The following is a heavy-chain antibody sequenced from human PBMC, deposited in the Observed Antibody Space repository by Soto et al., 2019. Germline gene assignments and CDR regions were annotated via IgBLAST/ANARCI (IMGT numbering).Heavy chain of an antibody. Sequence: QVQLVESGGGVVQPGRSLRLSCAASGFTFSSYGMHWVRQAPGKGLEWVAVIWYDGTNKYYADSVKGRFTISRDNSKNTLYLQVNSLRAEETAVYYCASDKGAADDQIDYWGQGTLVTVSS. J-gene: IGHJ4*02. V-gene: IGHV3-33*01. D-gene: IGHD6-13*01. CDR2: IWYDGTNK. CDR3: ASDKGAADDQIDY. CDR1: GFTFSSYG.